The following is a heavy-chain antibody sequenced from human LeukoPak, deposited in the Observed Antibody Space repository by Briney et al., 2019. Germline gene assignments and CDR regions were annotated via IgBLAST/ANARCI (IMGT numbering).Heavy chain of an antibody. V-gene: IGHV3-23*01. CDR3: AEDRGYSYGYDYYGMDV. D-gene: IGHD5-18*01. J-gene: IGHJ6*02. CDR2: ISHSGGST. CDR1: GFTFSSHA. Sequence: GGSLRLSCAASGFTFSSHAMSWVRQAPGKGLDWVSGISHSGGSTHYADSVKGRFTISRDNSKNTLYLQMNNLRAEDTAVYYCAEDRGYSYGYDYYGMDVWGQGTTVTVSS.